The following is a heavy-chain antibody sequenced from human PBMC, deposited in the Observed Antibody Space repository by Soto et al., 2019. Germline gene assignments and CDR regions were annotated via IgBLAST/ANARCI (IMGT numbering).Heavy chain of an antibody. CDR3: AREITGYSYGYSYFDY. CDR2: INAGNGNT. J-gene: IGHJ4*02. V-gene: IGHV1-3*01. Sequence: GASVKVSCKASGYTFTSYAMHWVRQAPGQRLEWMGWINAGNGNTKYSQKFQGRVTITRDTSASTAYMELSSLRSEDTAVYYCAREITGYSYGYSYFDYWGQGTLVTVSS. D-gene: IGHD5-18*01. CDR1: GYTFTSYA.